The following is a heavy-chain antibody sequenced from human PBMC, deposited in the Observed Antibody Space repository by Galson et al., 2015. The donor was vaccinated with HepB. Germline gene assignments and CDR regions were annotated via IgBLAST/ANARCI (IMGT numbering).Heavy chain of an antibody. D-gene: IGHD4-17*01. CDR2: INSDGSST. CDR1: GFTFSSYW. CDR3: ARGRKVDYGDYVSHFDY. Sequence: SLRLSCAASGFTFSSYWMHWVRQAPGKGLVWVSRINSDGSSTSYADSVKGRFTISRDNAKNTLYLQMNSLRAEDTAVYYCARGRKVDYGDYVSHFDYWGQGTLVTVSS. J-gene: IGHJ4*02. V-gene: IGHV3-74*01.